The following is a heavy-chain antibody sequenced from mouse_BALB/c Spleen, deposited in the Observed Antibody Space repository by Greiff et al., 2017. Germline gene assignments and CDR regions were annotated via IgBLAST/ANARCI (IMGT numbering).Heavy chain of an antibody. CDR3: AGFITTVGGFAY. V-gene: IGHV2-2*02. CDR2: IWSGGST. CDR1: GFSLTSYG. J-gene: IGHJ3*01. D-gene: IGHD1-1*01. Sequence: VHLVESGPGLVQPSQSLSITCTVSGFSLTSYGVHWVRQSPGKGLEWLGVIWSGGSTDYNAAFISRLSISKDNSKSQVFFKMNSLQANDTAIYYCAGFITTVGGFAYWGQGTLVTVSA.